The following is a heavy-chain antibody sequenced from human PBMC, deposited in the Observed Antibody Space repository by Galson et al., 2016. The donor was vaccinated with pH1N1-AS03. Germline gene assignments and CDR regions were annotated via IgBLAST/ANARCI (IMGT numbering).Heavy chain of an antibody. V-gene: IGHV3-23*01. J-gene: IGHJ4*02. Sequence: SLRLSCAASGFTFNCAMSWVRQAPGRGLEWVSAISGSGDNTFYEDSVRGRFTISRGNSENTLYLQMNNLRAEDTAVYYCAKVMHGYGSSWSNVFDHWGQGTLVTVSS. CDR2: ISGSGDNT. D-gene: IGHD6-13*01. CDR1: GFTFNCA. CDR3: AKVMHGYGSSWSNVFDH.